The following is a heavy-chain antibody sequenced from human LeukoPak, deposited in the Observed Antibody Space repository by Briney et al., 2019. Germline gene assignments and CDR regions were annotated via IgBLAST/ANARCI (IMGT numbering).Heavy chain of an antibody. D-gene: IGHD3-22*01. V-gene: IGHV3-21*01. CDR1: GFTFSSYS. Sequence: GGSLRLSCAASGFTFSSYSMNWVRQAPGKGLEWVSSISSSSSYIYYADSVKGRFTISRDNAKNSLYLQMNSLRAEDTAVYYCARVPPYYYDSSGPLGQYYFDYWGQGTLVTVSS. J-gene: IGHJ4*02. CDR2: ISSSSSYI. CDR3: ARVPPYYYDSSGPLGQYYFDY.